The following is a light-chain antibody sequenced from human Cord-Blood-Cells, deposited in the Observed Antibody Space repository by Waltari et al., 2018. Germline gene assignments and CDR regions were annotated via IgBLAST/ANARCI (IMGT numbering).Light chain of an antibody. Sequence: QSALTQPASLSGSPGQSITIPCTGTRSDVGSSNLLSWYQQHPGKAPKLMIYEGSKRPSGVSNRFSGSKSGNTASLTISGLQAEDEADYYCCSYAGSSTWVFGGGTKLTVL. V-gene: IGLV2-23*01. CDR1: RSDVGSSNL. J-gene: IGLJ3*02. CDR2: EGS. CDR3: CSYAGSSTWV.